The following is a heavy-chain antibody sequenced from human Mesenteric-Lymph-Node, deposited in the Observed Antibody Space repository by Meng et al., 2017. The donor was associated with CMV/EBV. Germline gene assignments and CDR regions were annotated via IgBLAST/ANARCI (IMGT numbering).Heavy chain of an antibody. V-gene: IGHV1-2*02. CDR3: ARVGYCSGTSCYTDYYYYGMDV. D-gene: IGHD2-2*02. Sequence: ASVKVSCKASGYTFTGYYMHWVRQAPGQGLEWMGWINPNSGGTNYAQKFQGRVTMTRDTSISTAYMELSRLRSDDTAVYYCARVGYCSGTSCYTDYYYYGMDVWGQGTTVTVSS. CDR1: GYTFTGYY. J-gene: IGHJ6*02. CDR2: INPNSGGT.